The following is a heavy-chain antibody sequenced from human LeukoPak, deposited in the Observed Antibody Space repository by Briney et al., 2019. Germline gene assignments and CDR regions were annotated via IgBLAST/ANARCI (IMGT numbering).Heavy chain of an antibody. CDR2: IYHSGST. D-gene: IGHD3-22*01. Sequence: PSETLSLTCAVAGGSISSSNWGSGVRQPPGKGLEWIGEIYHSGSTNYNPSLKSRVTISVDKSNNQFSLKLSSVTAADTDVYYCASLYYYDSSGYYYDYWGQGTLVTVSS. V-gene: IGHV4-4*02. CDR3: ASLYYYDSSGYYYDY. CDR1: GGSISSSNW. J-gene: IGHJ4*02.